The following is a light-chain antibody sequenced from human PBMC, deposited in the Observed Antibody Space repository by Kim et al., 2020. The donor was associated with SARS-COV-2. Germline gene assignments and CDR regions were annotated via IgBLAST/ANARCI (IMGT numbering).Light chain of an antibody. CDR1: QSVGSSY. V-gene: IGKV3-20*01. Sequence: EIVLTQSPDTLSLSPGDTATLSCRASQSVGSSYLAWYQQKPGRAPRLLIYAASSRATGIPDRFSGSGSGTDYSLTIRTLDPEDFAVYYCQQYGDSLYTFGQGTKLEI. J-gene: IGKJ2*01. CDR3: QQYGDSLYT. CDR2: AAS.